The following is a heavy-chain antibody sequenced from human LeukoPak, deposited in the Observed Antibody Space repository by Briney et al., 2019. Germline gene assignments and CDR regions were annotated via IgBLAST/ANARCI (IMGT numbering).Heavy chain of an antibody. CDR2: INAGNGNT. D-gene: IGHD4-17*01. J-gene: IGHJ3*02. CDR3: ARVFGHRTVTTWTEWGAFDI. Sequence: ASVKVSCKASGYTFTSYAMHWVRQAPGQRLEWMGWINAGNGNTKYSQKFQGRVTITRDTSASTAYMELSSLRSEDTAVYYCARVFGHRTVTTWTEWGAFDIWGQGTMVTVSS. V-gene: IGHV1-3*01. CDR1: GYTFTSYA.